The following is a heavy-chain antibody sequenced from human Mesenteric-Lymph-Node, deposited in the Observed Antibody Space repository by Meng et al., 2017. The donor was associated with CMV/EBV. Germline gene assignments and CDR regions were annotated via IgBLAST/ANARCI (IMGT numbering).Heavy chain of an antibody. V-gene: IGHV1-2*02. J-gene: IGHJ4*02. CDR2: MNPDTGGT. D-gene: IGHD6-6*01. CDR1: GYTFTGHY. Sequence: ASVKVSCKASGYTFTGHYMHWVRQAPGHGLEWMGWMNPDTGGTNFAHKFQGRVTMTRDTSISTAYMELSRLRSDDTAVYYCARDTSSSVIGYWGQGTLVTVSS. CDR3: ARDTSSSVIGY.